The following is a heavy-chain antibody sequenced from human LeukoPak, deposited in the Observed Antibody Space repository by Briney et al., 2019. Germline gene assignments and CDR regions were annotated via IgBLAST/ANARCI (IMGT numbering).Heavy chain of an antibody. D-gene: IGHD3-22*01. V-gene: IGHV1-46*01. J-gene: IGHJ4*02. Sequence: ASVKVSCKASGYTFTSYYVHWVRQAPGQGLEWMGLINPSGGATDYAQRFRGRVTMTRDTSTTTVYVELSSLRSEDTAVYYCARARDCRSSAYPPDYWGQGTLVTVSS. CDR1: GYTFTSYY. CDR3: ARARDCRSSAYPPDY. CDR2: INPSGGAT.